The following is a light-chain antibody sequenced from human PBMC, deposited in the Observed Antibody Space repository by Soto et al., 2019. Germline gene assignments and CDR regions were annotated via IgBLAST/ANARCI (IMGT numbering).Light chain of an antibody. CDR1: SSDVGGYNY. V-gene: IGLV2-14*01. Sequence: QSALTQPASVSGSPGQSITISCTGTSSDVGGYNYVSWYQRHPGKAPKLMIYEVSNRPSGVSNRFSGSKSGNTASLTISGLQAEDEADYYCSSYTSSSTLYVFGTGTKVT. CDR2: EVS. CDR3: SSYTSSSTLYV. J-gene: IGLJ1*01.